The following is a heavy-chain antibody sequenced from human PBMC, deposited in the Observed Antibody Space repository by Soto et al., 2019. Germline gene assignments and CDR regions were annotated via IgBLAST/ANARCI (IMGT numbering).Heavy chain of an antibody. CDR2: IIPIFGPA. CDR1: GGTLSRSA. Sequence: QVQLVQSGAEVKKPGSSVKVSCKASGGTLSRSAISWVRQAPGQGLEWMGGIIPIFGPAIYAQKFRGRVSIIADESTRTPYMEMSSLRAEDTAVYYCGTGSSWTKVESWGQGTLVTVSS. J-gene: IGHJ4*02. V-gene: IGHV1-69*01. CDR3: GTGSSWTKVES. D-gene: IGHD6-13*01.